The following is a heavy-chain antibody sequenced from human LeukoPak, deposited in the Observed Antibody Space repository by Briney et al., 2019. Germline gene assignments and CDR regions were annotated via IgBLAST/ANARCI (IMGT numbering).Heavy chain of an antibody. J-gene: IGHJ4*02. V-gene: IGHV3-30-3*01. CDR2: ISFDGGNK. Sequence: GGSLRLSCATSGFTFSMSAMHWVRLAPGKGLDWVAVISFDGGNKFYADSVKGRFSISRDNSKNTLYLQMNSLGLGDTAVYFCARGRACIAAAGFDYWGQGTLVTVSS. D-gene: IGHD6-13*01. CDR1: GFTFSMSA. CDR3: ARGRACIAAAGFDY.